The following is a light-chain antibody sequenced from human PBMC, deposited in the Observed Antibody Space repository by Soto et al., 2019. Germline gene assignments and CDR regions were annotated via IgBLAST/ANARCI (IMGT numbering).Light chain of an antibody. Sequence: DIQMTQSPSTLSASAGDRVTITCRASQNIYMYLAWYQQKPGQAPSLLIYRASSLQSGVPSRFSGSGSGTDFTLTISSLQPDDIATYYCQQSITYPWTFGQGTKVDIK. CDR3: QQSITYPWT. CDR1: QNIYMY. J-gene: IGKJ1*01. V-gene: IGKV1-5*03. CDR2: RAS.